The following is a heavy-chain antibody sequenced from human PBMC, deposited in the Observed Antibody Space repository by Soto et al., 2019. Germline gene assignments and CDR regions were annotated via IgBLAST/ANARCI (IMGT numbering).Heavy chain of an antibody. CDR1: GYTFTSYD. D-gene: IGHD6-13*01. V-gene: IGHV1-8*01. J-gene: IGHJ5*02. CDR3: AKRGRIAAAGTKYNWFDP. Sequence: ASVKVSCKASGYTFTSYDSKWVRQATGQGLEWMGWMNPNSGNTGYAQKFQGRVTMTRNTSISTAYMELSSLRSEDTAVYYCAKRGRIAAAGTKYNWFDPWGQGTLVTVSS. CDR2: MNPNSGNT.